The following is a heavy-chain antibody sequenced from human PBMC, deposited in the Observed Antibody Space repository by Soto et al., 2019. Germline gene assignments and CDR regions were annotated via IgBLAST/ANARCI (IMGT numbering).Heavy chain of an antibody. CDR1: GFTFSSYW. CDR2: IKQDGSEK. J-gene: IGHJ4*02. V-gene: IGHV3-7*01. Sequence: EEHLVESGGGLVQPGGSPRLSCAASGFTFSSYWMNWVRQAPGKGLEWVANIKQDGSEKYYADSVKGRFTISRDNAKNSLYLQMNSLRAEDTAVYFCASGDYYDSSGSHWGQGTLVTVSS. CDR3: ASGDYYDSSGSH. D-gene: IGHD3-22*01.